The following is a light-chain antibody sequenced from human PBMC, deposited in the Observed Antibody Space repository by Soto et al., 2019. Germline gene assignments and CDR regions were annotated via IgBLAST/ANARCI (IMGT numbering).Light chain of an antibody. CDR3: QVWDSSSDLVV. Sequence: SYELTQPPSESVAPGKTARITCGGNNIGSKSVHWYQQKPGQAPVLVIYYDSDRPSGIPERFSGSNSGNTATLTISRVEAGDEADYYCQVWDSSSDLVVFGGGTKVTVL. CDR1: NIGSKS. CDR2: YDS. J-gene: IGLJ2*01. V-gene: IGLV3-21*04.